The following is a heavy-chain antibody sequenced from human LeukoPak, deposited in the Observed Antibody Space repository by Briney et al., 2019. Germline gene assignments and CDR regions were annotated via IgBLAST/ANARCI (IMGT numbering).Heavy chain of an antibody. CDR2: ISYGGNNK. V-gene: IGHV3-30*03. J-gene: IGHJ4*02. CDR3: ATDGLGGGKFDF. Sequence: GGSLRLPCAASGFTFSNYGMHWVRQAPGKGLEWVAFISYGGNNKYYIDSVKGRFTVSRDNSNNTLHLQMNSLTPHDTAFYYCATDGLGGGKFDFWGQGTLVPVTS. D-gene: IGHD3-16*01. CDR1: GFTFSNYG.